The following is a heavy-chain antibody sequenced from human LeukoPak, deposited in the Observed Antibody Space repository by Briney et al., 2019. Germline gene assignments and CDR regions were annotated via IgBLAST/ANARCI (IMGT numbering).Heavy chain of an antibody. D-gene: IGHD3-10*01. J-gene: IGHJ4*02. Sequence: PGGSLRLSCAASGFTFSSYSMNWVRQAPGKGLEWVSYISSSSSTIYYADSVKGRFTISRDNAKNSLYLQMNSLRAEDTAVYYCATGRQIREADYWGQGTLVTVAS. CDR2: ISSSSSTI. CDR1: GFTFSSYS. CDR3: ATGRQIREADY. V-gene: IGHV3-48*04.